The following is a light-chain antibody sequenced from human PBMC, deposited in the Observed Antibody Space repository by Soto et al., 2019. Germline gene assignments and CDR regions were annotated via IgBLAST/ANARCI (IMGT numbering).Light chain of an antibody. CDR2: GAS. J-gene: IGKJ4*01. V-gene: IGKV3-20*01. Sequence: EIVLTQSPGTLSLSPGERATLSCRASQSVSSSYLAWYQQKPGQAPRLLIYGASSRATGIPDRFSGSGSGPDFTLTISRLEPEDFAVYYCQQYGSSFFTFGGGTKVEIK. CDR1: QSVSSSY. CDR3: QQYGSSFFT.